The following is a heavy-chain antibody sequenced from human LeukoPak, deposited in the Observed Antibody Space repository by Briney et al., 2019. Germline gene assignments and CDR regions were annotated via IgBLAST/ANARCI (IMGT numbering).Heavy chain of an antibody. CDR2: INHSGST. CDR3: ARGTTYYYDSSGYYHFDY. Sequence: SETLSLTCAVCGGSFSGYYWSWVRQPPGKGLEWIGEINHSGSTNYNPSLKSRVTISVDTSKNQFSLKLSSVTAADTAVYYCARGTTYYYDSSGYYHFDYWGQGTLVTVSS. CDR1: GGSFSGYY. J-gene: IGHJ4*02. V-gene: IGHV4-34*01. D-gene: IGHD3-22*01.